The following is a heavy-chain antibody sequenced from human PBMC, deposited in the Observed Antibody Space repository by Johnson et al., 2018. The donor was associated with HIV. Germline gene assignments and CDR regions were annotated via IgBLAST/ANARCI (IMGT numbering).Heavy chain of an antibody. CDR2: ISYDGSNT. CDR1: GFTFSSYG. D-gene: IGHD6-19*01. V-gene: IGHV3-30*18. CDR3: AKGAQWLPSDAFDI. Sequence: QVHLVESGGGVVQPGRSLRLSCAASGFTFSSYGMHWVRQAPGKGLEWVTVISYDGSNTYYADSVKGRFTISRDNSKNTLYLQMNSLRAEDTAVYYCAKGAQWLPSDAFDIWGQGTLVTVSS. J-gene: IGHJ3*02.